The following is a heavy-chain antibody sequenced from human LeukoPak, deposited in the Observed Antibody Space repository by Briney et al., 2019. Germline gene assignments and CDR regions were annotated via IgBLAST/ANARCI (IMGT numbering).Heavy chain of an antibody. D-gene: IGHD3-22*01. J-gene: IGHJ3*02. Sequence: SETLSLTCTVSGGSISSSAYHWGWIRQPPGKGLEWIGSIYYSGSTYYNPSLKSRVTISVDTSKNQFSLKLSSVTAADTAVYYCASPNPYYYDSSGYFLAAAFDIWGQGTMVTVSS. V-gene: IGHV4-39*07. CDR2: IYYSGST. CDR3: ASPNPYYYDSSGYFLAAAFDI. CDR1: GGSISSSAYH.